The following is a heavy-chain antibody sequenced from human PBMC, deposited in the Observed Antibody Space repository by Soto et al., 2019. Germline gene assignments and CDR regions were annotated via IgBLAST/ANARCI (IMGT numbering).Heavy chain of an antibody. Sequence: QVQLVQSGAEVQKPGSSVKVSCKASGGTFSSYAISWVRQAPGQGLEWMGGIIPIFGTANYAQKFQGRVTITADESTSTAYMELSSLRSEDTAVYYCARGIAAAGTEYYGMDVWGQGTTVTVSS. V-gene: IGHV1-69*01. CDR1: GGTFSSYA. CDR3: ARGIAAAGTEYYGMDV. J-gene: IGHJ6*02. D-gene: IGHD6-13*01. CDR2: IIPIFGTA.